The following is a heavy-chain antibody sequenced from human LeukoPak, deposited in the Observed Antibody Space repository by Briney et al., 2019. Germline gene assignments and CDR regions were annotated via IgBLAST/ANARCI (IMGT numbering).Heavy chain of an antibody. J-gene: IGHJ4*02. CDR2: IIPIFGTA. CDR3: ATLPHSTYYYGSGGYSNFDY. V-gene: IGHV1-69*13. D-gene: IGHD3-10*01. Sequence: GASVKVSCKASGGTFSSYAISWVRQAPGQGLEWMGGIIPIFGTANYAQKFQGRVTITADESTSTAYMELSSLRSEDTAVYYCATLPHSTYYYGSGGYSNFDYWGQGTLVTVSS. CDR1: GGTFSSYA.